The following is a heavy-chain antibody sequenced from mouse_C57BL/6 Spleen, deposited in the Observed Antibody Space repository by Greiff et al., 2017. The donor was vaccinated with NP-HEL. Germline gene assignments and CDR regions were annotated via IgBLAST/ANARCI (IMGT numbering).Heavy chain of an antibody. CDR2: ISYDGSN. CDR3: ARKVRGNYGNFWYFDV. Sequence: EVKLQESGPGLVKPSQSLSLTCSVTGYSITSGYYWNWIRQFPGNKLEWMGYISYDGSNNYNPSLKNRISITRDTSKNQFFLKLNSVTTEDTATYYCARKVRGNYGNFWYFDVWGTGTTVTVSS. J-gene: IGHJ1*03. CDR1: GYSITSGYY. D-gene: IGHD2-1*01. V-gene: IGHV3-6*01.